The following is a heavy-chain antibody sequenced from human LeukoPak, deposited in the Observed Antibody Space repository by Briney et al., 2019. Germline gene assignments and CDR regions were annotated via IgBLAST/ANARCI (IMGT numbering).Heavy chain of an antibody. V-gene: IGHV4-39*01. CDR1: GVSISTSTNY. CDR2: MFYRGST. J-gene: IGHJ4*02. Sequence: PSETLSLTCSVSGVSISTSTNYWAWIRPPPGMGLEWIGSMFYRGSTYYNPSLRSRVTISVDTSKNQFSLKLSSVTASDTAIFYCARQGGWGGAASLIEFWGQGTLVTVSS. CDR3: ARQGGWGGAASLIEF. D-gene: IGHD1-26*01.